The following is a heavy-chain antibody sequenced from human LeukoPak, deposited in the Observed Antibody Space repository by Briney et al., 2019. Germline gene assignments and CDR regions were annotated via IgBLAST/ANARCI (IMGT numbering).Heavy chain of an antibody. CDR3: ARYYDSSGYTQGAFDI. D-gene: IGHD3-22*01. Sequence: PGRSLRLSCAASGFTFSSYAMHWVRQAPGKGLEWVAVISYDGSNKYYADSVKGRFTISRDNSKNTVYLQMDSLRPEGTAVYYCARYYDSSGYTQGAFDIWGQGTMVTVS. CDR2: ISYDGSNK. V-gene: IGHV3-30*14. J-gene: IGHJ3*02. CDR1: GFTFSSYA.